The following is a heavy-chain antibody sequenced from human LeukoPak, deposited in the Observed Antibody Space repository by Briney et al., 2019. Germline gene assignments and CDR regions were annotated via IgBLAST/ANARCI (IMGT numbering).Heavy chain of an antibody. V-gene: IGHV3-13*01. CDR3: AREGVYGSGAESLYGMDV. Sequence: PGGSLRLSRAASGFTFSSYDMHWVRQATGKGLEWVSAIGTAGDTYYPGSVKGRFTISRENAKNSLYLQMNSLRAGGTAVYYCAREGVYGSGAESLYGMDVWGQGTTVTVSS. CDR1: GFTFSSYD. J-gene: IGHJ6*02. CDR2: IGTAGDT. D-gene: IGHD3-10*01.